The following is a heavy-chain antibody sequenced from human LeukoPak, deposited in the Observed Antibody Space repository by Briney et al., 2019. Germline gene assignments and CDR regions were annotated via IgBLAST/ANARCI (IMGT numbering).Heavy chain of an antibody. Sequence: GGSLRLSYAASGFTFSSDWMIWVRQPPGKGLEWVANIKPDEGEKYYVDSVKGRFTVSRDNAKNSLYLQMNSLRAEDTAVYYCVRYYTRQSWYFDLWGRGTLVTVSS. J-gene: IGHJ2*01. CDR1: GFTFSSDW. V-gene: IGHV3-7*01. CDR2: IKPDEGEK. D-gene: IGHD3-10*01. CDR3: VRYYTRQSWYFDL.